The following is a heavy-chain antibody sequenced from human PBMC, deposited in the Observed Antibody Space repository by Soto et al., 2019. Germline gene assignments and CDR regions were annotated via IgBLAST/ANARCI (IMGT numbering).Heavy chain of an antibody. CDR3: ARDLRAAGRPGMDV. CDR1: GGSFSSYA. D-gene: IGHD6-13*01. J-gene: IGHJ6*02. V-gene: IGHV1-69*13. Sequence: SVKVSCKASGGSFSSYAISWVRQAPGQGLEWMGGIIPIVGTGNYAQNFQGRVTITADESASTAYMELSSLRSEDTAMYYCARDLRAAGRPGMDVWGQGTTVTVSS. CDR2: IIPIVGTG.